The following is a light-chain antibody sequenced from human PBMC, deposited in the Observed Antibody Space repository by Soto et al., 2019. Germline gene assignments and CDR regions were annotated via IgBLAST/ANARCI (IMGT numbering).Light chain of an antibody. V-gene: IGLV3-21*04. CDR3: QVWDSREV. Sequence: SYELTQPPSVSVAPGETARIPCGANNIGSKSVHWYQQKPGQAPVLIIYYDSDRPSGIPARFSASNSGNTATLTISRVEAGDEADYLCQVWDSREVFGGGTKLTVL. CDR1: NIGSKS. CDR2: YDS. J-gene: IGLJ2*01.